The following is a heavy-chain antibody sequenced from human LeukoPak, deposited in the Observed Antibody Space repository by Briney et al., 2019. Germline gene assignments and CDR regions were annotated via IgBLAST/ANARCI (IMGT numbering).Heavy chain of an antibody. J-gene: IGHJ4*02. Sequence: GGSLRLSCAASGFIVSSNYMSWVRQAPGKGLEWVSVMYTGGSTNYADSVKGRFTISRDDSKNTLYLQMNSLRGEDTAVYYCARDLGTTNYYFDYWGQGTPVTVSS. CDR2: MYTGGST. V-gene: IGHV3-53*01. CDR1: GFIVSSNY. CDR3: ARDLGTTNYYFDY. D-gene: IGHD1-26*01.